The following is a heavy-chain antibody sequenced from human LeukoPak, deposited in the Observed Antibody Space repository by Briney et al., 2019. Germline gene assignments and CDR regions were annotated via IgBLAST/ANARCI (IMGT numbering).Heavy chain of an antibody. CDR1: GFTFSSYG. Sequence: GGSLRLSCAASGFTFSSYGMHWVRQAPGKGLEWVAVISYDGSNKYYTDSVKGRFTIPRDNSKNTLYLQMNSLRAEDTAVYYCAKELSGWYFDYWGQGTLVTVSS. CDR2: ISYDGSNK. V-gene: IGHV3-30*18. D-gene: IGHD6-19*01. CDR3: AKELSGWYFDY. J-gene: IGHJ4*02.